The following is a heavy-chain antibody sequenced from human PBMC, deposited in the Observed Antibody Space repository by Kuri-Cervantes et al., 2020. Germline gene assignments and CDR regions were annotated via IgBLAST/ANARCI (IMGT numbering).Heavy chain of an antibody. V-gene: IGHV3-64*02. Sequence: GESLKISCAASGFTFSSYAMHWVRQAPGKGLEYVSAISSNGGSTYYADSVKGRFTISRDNARNSLYLQMNSLRAEDTALYYCAKQFFRYSSGLNANFDYWGQGTLVTVSS. CDR1: GFTFSSYA. CDR2: ISSNGGST. J-gene: IGHJ4*02. D-gene: IGHD6-19*01. CDR3: AKQFFRYSSGLNANFDY.